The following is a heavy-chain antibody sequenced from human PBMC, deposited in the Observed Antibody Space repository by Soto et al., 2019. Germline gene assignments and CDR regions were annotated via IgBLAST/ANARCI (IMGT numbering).Heavy chain of an antibody. J-gene: IGHJ4*02. Sequence: EVQLVESGGGLVKPGGSLRLSCAASGFTFSSYSMNWVRQAPGKGLEWVSSISSSSSYIYYADSVKGRFTISRANAKPSLFLQMNSVSAADTAVYYCARNWPMGGGDCLYYWGQGTLVTVSS. CDR3: ARNWPMGGGDCLYY. V-gene: IGHV3-21*06. CDR1: GFTFSSYS. D-gene: IGHD2-21*02. CDR2: ISSSSSYI.